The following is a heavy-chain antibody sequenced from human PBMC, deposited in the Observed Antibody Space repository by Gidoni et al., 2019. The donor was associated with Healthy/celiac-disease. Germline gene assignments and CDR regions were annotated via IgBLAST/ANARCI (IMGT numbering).Heavy chain of an antibody. Sequence: EVQLVESGGGLVQPGGSLRLSCAASGFTVSSNYMSWVRQAPGKGLEWVSVIYSGGSTYYADSVKGRFTISRDNSKNTLYLQMNSLRAEDTAVYYCARVDSSSWYYYFDYWGQGTLVTVSS. CDR2: IYSGGST. CDR3: ARVDSSSWYYYFDY. D-gene: IGHD6-13*01. CDR1: GFTVSSNY. V-gene: IGHV3-66*02. J-gene: IGHJ4*02.